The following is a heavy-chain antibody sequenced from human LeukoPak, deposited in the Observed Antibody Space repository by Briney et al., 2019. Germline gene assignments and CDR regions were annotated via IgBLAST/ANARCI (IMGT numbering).Heavy chain of an antibody. J-gene: IGHJ5*02. V-gene: IGHV4-59*12. CDR3: SMVRGVRDPFDP. Sequence: SETLSLTCVVYGGSFSGYHWSWIRQPPGKGLESIGYIYSSGSTHYNPSLKSRVTISVDTSKNQFSLKLSSVTAADTAVYYCSMVRGVRDPFDPWGQGTLVTVSS. D-gene: IGHD3-10*01. CDR2: IYSSGST. CDR1: GGSFSGYH.